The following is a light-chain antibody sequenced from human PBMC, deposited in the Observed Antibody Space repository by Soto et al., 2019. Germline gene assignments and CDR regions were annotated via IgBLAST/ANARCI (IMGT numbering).Light chain of an antibody. CDR1: QSIGRY. CDR3: QQSSYTPLT. CDR2: AAS. Sequence: DIQMPQSPSSLSASVGDRVTITCRASQSIGRYLNLYQQTPGRAPKLLISAASSLQSGVPSRFSGSGSGTDFTLAISSLQPEDFATYYCQQSSYTPLTFGGGTKVEIK. V-gene: IGKV1-39*01. J-gene: IGKJ4*02.